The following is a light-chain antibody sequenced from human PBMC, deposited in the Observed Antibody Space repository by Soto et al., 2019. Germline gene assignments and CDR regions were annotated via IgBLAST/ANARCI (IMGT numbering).Light chain of an antibody. J-gene: IGKJ4*01. V-gene: IGKV3-20*01. CDR1: QSISTTY. CDR2: ATS. CDR3: QQFGSSPLT. Sequence: EIVLTQSPGTLSLSPGERATLSCRASQSISTTYLGWYQQKPGQAPRLLIYATSSRATGIPDRFSGSGSGTDFTLTISRLVPEDFAVYYCQQFGSSPLTFGGGTKVEIK.